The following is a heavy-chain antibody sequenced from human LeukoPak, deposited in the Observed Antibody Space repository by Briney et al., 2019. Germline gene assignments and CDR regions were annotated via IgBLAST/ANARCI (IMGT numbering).Heavy chain of an antibody. V-gene: IGHV3-7*03. CDR2: IKNDGSET. Sequence: GGSLRLSCAVSGFNFRDHWMDWVRQAPGKGLQWVGHIKNDGSETYYLDSLKGRFSISRDNTNNALYLQMNSLRAEDTAVYYCAKLTTSWGQGTLVTVSS. J-gene: IGHJ4*02. CDR1: GFNFRDHW. D-gene: IGHD4-11*01. CDR3: AKLTTS.